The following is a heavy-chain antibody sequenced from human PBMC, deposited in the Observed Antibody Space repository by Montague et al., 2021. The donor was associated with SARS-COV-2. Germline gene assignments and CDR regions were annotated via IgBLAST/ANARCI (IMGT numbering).Heavy chain of an antibody. CDR2: MSYSGSS. D-gene: IGHD6-13*01. J-gene: IGHJ4*02. V-gene: IGHV4-39*01. CDR1: DGSINTPNHY. CDR3: ARLLAATGHFDF. Sequence: SETLSLTCTVSDGSINTPNHYWGWIRQPPGKGLEWVGSMSYSGSSYYNPSLRRRLTISVDTSKNQFSLRLSSVTAADTAVYCCARLLAATGHFDFWGQGTLVTVSS.